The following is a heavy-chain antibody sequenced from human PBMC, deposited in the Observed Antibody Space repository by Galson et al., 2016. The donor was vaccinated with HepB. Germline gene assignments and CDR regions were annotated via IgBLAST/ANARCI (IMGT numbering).Heavy chain of an antibody. J-gene: IGHJ4*02. CDR1: GSTFSDNY. D-gene: IGHD6-6*01. CDR2: ISGSGHTI. V-gene: IGHV3-11*01. CDR3: ARRQLLSLDS. Sequence: SLRPSCAGSGSTFSDNYMSWAHLPPGKGLEWLSYISGSGHTINYADSLQGRFTISRDNAKNSLFLEMTSLRVDDTAVYYCARRQLLSLDSWGQGTLVTVSS.